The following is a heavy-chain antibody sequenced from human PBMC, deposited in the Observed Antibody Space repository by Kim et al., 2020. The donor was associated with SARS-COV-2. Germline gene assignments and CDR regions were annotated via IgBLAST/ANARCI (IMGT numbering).Heavy chain of an antibody. D-gene: IGHD5-12*01. V-gene: IGHV3-30*04. CDR3: ARAPGYSGHDSFFDN. Sequence: GGSLRLSCAASGFTFSRSAMYWVRQSPGKGLEWVAVISYDGSNNYYADSVKGRFTISRDNSKNTLRLQMNSLRREDTAVYYCARAPGYSGHDSFFDNWGQGTPVTVSS. J-gene: IGHJ4*02. CDR1: GFTFSRSA. CDR2: ISYDGSNN.